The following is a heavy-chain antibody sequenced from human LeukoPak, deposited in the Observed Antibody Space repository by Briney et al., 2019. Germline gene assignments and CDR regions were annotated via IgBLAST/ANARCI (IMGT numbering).Heavy chain of an antibody. CDR3: ARDLVGREPYFDY. CDR2: ISTYNGNT. CDR1: GYTFTSYG. Sequence: ALVKVSCKASGYTFTSYGISWVRQAPGQGLEWMGWISTYNGNTNFAQKLQGRVTMTTDTSTSTAYMELRSLRADDTAVYYCARDLVGREPYFDYWGQGTLVTVSS. D-gene: IGHD5-24*01. J-gene: IGHJ4*02. V-gene: IGHV1-18*01.